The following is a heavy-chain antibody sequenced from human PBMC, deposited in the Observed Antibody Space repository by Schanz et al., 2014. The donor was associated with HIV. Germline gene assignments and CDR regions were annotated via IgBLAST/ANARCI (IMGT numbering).Heavy chain of an antibody. V-gene: IGHV1-2*02. CDR3: ASDLSVYSSSSSV. D-gene: IGHD6-13*01. CDR2: MNPNSGVT. Sequence: QLVQSGAEVKKPGASVRVSCKASGYTFSGYYIHWVRQAPGQGLEWMGWMNPNSGVTEDAQKFQGRVTMTRDTSISTAYMELSRLRSDDTAVYYCASDLSVYSSSSSVWGQGTTVTVSS. J-gene: IGHJ6*02. CDR1: GYTFSGYY.